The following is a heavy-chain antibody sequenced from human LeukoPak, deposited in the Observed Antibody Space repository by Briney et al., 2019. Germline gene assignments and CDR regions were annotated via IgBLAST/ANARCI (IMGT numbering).Heavy chain of an antibody. D-gene: IGHD3-10*01. J-gene: IGHJ4*02. CDR2: IIPNFGTT. CDR3: ARDGGDHGGGVDY. V-gene: IGHV1-46*01. CDR1: GYTFTSYY. Sequence: ASVKVSCKASGYTFTSYYMHWVRQAPGQGLEWMGRIIPNFGTTNYAQKLQGRVTMTTDESTSTAYMELSSLRSEDTAVYYRARDGGDHGGGVDYWGQGTLVTVSS.